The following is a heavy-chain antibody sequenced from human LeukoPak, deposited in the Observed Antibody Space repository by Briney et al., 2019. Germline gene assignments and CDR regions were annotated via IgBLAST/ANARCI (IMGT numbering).Heavy chain of an antibody. J-gene: IGHJ4*02. CDR2: IRSKANNYAT. Sequence: GGSLRLSCAASGFTLSGSAMHWVRQASGKGLEWVGRIRSKANNYATAYAASVKGRFAISRDDSKNTAYLQMNSLITEDTAVYYCTRRFSDDSSGYFSYWGLGTLVTVSS. D-gene: IGHD3-22*01. V-gene: IGHV3-73*01. CDR1: GFTLSGSA. CDR3: TRRFSDDSSGYFSY.